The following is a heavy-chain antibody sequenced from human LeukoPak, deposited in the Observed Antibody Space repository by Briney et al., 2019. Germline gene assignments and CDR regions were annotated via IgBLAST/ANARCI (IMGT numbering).Heavy chain of an antibody. D-gene: IGHD3-10*01. CDR3: ARVVRNYYGSGSYLENGMDV. CDR2: IYYSGST. V-gene: IGHV4-59*01. J-gene: IGHJ6*01. CDR1: GGSISSYY. Sequence: PSETLSLTCTVSGGSISSYYWGWTRQPPGKGLEWIGYIYYSGSTNYNPSLKSRATISVDTSKNQFSLKLSSVTAADTAVYYCARVVRNYYGSGSYLENGMDVWGQGTTVTVSS.